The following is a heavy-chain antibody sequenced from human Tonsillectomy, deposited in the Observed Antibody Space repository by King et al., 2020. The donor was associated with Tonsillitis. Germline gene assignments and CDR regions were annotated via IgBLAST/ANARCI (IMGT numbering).Heavy chain of an antibody. V-gene: IGHV3-23*03. J-gene: IGHJ4*02. CDR2: IYSGGSST. CDR1: GFTFSSYA. CDR3: AKRAGESVVAPRRAFFDY. Sequence: VQLVESGGGLVQPGGSLRLSCAASGFTFSSYAMSWVRQAPGKGLEWVSVIYSGGSSTYYADSVKGRFTISRDISKNTLYLQMNSLRAEDTAVYYCAKRAGESVVAPRRAFFDYWGQGTLVTVSS. D-gene: IGHD2-21*01.